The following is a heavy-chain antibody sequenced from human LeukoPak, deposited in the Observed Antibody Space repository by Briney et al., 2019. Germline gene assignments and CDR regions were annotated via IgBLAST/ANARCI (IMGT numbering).Heavy chain of an antibody. Sequence: ASVKVSCKAFGYNFISYGITWVRQAPGQGLEWMGWIIPYTLKSNYVQKLQGRVTMTTDTSTSTAYMELRSLRSDDTAVYYCAREGGVGPTAPPDYYSYQMDVWGKGTTVTVSS. CDR1: GYNFISYG. CDR2: IIPYTLKS. D-gene: IGHD1-26*01. V-gene: IGHV1-18*01. J-gene: IGHJ6*03. CDR3: AREGGVGPTAPPDYYSYQMDV.